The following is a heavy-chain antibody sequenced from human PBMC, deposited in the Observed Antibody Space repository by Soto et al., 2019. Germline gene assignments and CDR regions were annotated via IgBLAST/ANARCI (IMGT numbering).Heavy chain of an antibody. V-gene: IGHV1-18*04. Sequence: ASVKVAWKASGYTFTTYGFSWVRQAPGQGLECVGWISAYNGNTPYSQKFQGRVTMTTDSSTSTAYMELRSLTAGDTAVYSSASEPIYYNEGSGYPLRGDWG. D-gene: IGHD3-22*01. CDR3: ASEPIYYNEGSGYPLRGD. CDR1: GYTFTTYG. CDR2: ISAYNGNT. J-gene: IGHJ1*01.